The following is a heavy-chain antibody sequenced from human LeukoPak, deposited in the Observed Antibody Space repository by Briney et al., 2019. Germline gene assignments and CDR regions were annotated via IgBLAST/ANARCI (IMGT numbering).Heavy chain of an antibody. CDR1: GFIFRSYA. Sequence: GGSLRLSCAASGFIFRSYAMHWVRQAPGKGLEYVSVISNNGGSTYYANSVKGRFTVSRDNSKNTLYLQMGSLRAEDMAVYYCARDSSWGQGTLVTVAS. V-gene: IGHV3-64*01. CDR2: ISNNGGST. J-gene: IGHJ5*02. CDR3: ARDSS.